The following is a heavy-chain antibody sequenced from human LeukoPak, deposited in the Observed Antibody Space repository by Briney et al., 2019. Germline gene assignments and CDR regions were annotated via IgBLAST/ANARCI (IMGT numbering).Heavy chain of an antibody. CDR3: ARELLHDFWSGYHPAFDY. D-gene: IGHD3-3*01. J-gene: IGHJ4*02. CDR2: ISSSSSYI. CDR1: GFTFSSYS. Sequence: GGSLRLSCAASGFTFSSYSMNWVRQAPGKGLKWVSSISSSSSYIYYADSVKGRFTISRDNAKNSLYLQMNSLRAEDTAVYYCARELLHDFWSGYHPAFDYWGQGTLVTVSS. V-gene: IGHV3-21*01.